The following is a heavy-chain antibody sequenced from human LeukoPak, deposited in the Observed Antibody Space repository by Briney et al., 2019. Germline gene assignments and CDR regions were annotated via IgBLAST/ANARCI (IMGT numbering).Heavy chain of an antibody. D-gene: IGHD3-22*01. J-gene: IGHJ4*02. V-gene: IGHV1-2*02. Sequence: GASAQVPCTASGYTFTSYYMHWVRQAPGQGLAWMGWINPKSGGTNYAHNFKGTVTLPRDTSISTAQMQLSRLRPDAAAVYYCARADYYDCSGYYPSDFDYRGQGTMVTVSS. CDR1: GYTFTSYY. CDR3: ARADYYDCSGYYPSDFDY. CDR2: INPKSGGT.